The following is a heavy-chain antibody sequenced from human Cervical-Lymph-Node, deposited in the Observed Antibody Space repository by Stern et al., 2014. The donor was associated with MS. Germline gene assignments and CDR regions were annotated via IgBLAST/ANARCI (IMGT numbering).Heavy chain of an antibody. Sequence: MQLEESGGGVVPPGRSLRLSCAASGFVFRRYALHWVRQAPGKGLEWVALISYDGRDKYYTDSVKGRFTVSRDNSNNTVDLEMNSLRLEDTAVYYCAKGGSGSYLDWGQGSLVTVSS. V-gene: IGHV3-30*04. CDR1: GFVFRRYA. D-gene: IGHD1-26*01. J-gene: IGHJ4*02. CDR3: AKGGSGSYLD. CDR2: ISYDGRDK.